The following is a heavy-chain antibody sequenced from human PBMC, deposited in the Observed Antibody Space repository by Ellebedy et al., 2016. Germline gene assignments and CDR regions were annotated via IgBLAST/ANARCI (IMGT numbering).Heavy chain of an antibody. CDR2: IKQDGSQI. D-gene: IGHD6-19*01. J-gene: IGHJ4*02. V-gene: IGHV3-7*01. CDR1: GSTLSRYW. CDR3: AGGSGWLCDQ. Sequence: GGSLRLSCAASGSTLSRYWMSWFRQAPGKGLEWVANIKQDGSQIQYVDSVKGRLTISRDNAKNSLYLQMNSLRAEDTAVYYCAGGSGWLCDQWGQGTLVTVSS.